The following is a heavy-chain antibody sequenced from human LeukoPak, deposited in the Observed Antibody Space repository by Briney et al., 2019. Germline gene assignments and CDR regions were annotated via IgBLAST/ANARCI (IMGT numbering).Heavy chain of an antibody. CDR2: IIPIFGTA. D-gene: IGHD4-17*01. CDR1: GGTFSSYA. CDR3: ARDNSWTTVTTSAFDI. J-gene: IGHJ3*02. V-gene: IGHV1-69*13. Sequence: ASVKVSCKASGGTFSSYAISWVRQAPGQGLEWMGGIIPIFGTANYAQKFQGRVTITADESTSTAYMELSSLRAEDTAVYYCARDNSWTTVTTSAFDIWGQGTMVTVSS.